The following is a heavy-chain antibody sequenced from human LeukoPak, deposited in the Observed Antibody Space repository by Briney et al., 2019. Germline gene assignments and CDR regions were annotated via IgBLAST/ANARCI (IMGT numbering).Heavy chain of an antibody. Sequence: GGSLRLSCAASGLTFSSAWMHWVRQTPGKGLVWVSRTQSDGTTTYADSVRGRFTISRDNAKNTLYLQMNNLRAEDTAVYYCARDGSYKFDYWGQGTLVTVSS. V-gene: IGHV3-74*01. CDR1: GLTFSSAW. CDR3: ARDGSYKFDY. CDR2: TQSDGTT. D-gene: IGHD1-26*01. J-gene: IGHJ4*02.